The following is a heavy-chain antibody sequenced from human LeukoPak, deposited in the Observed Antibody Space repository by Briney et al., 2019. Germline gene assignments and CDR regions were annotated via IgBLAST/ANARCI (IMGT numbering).Heavy chain of an antibody. J-gene: IGHJ5*02. CDR3: ARGSSERDWFDL. V-gene: IGHV1-46*01. Sequence: ASVMVSCKASGYTFTSCHMHWVRQAPGQGLEWMGIINPSAGYTTYAQKFQGRVTMTRDTSTSTVYMELSSLTSDDTAVYYCARGSSERDWFDLWGQGTLVTVSS. CDR1: GYTFTSCH. D-gene: IGHD1-1*01. CDR2: INPSAGYT.